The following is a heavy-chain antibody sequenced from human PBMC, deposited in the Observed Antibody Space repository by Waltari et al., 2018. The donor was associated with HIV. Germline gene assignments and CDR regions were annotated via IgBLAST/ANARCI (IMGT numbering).Heavy chain of an antibody. CDR1: GGSFSGYY. CDR3: VWSSGWYHWRYFDY. D-gene: IGHD6-19*01. CDR2: INHSGST. V-gene: IGHV4-34*01. Sequence: QVQLQQWGAGLLKPSETLSLTCAVYGGSFSGYYWSWIRQPPGKGLEWIGEINHSGSTNYNPSLKSRVTISVDTSKNQFSLKLSSVTAADTAVYYCVWSSGWYHWRYFDYWGQGTLVTVSS. J-gene: IGHJ4*02.